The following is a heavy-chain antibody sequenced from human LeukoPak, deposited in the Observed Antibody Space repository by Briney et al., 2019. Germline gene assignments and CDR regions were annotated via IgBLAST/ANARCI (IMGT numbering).Heavy chain of an antibody. CDR1: GGTFINYA. D-gene: IGHD1-20*01. J-gene: IGHJ5*02. V-gene: IGHV1-69*06. CDR3: ARKKGGDIYNWNEPDSWFDP. CDR2: IIPVFNAT. Sequence: SVKVSCKTSGGTFINYAFCWVRQAPGQGLEWMGGIIPVFNATTYAQRFQGRVTITADKSTNTVYMELSTLRFEDTAIYYCARKKGGDIYNWNEPDSWFDPWGQGTLVTVSS.